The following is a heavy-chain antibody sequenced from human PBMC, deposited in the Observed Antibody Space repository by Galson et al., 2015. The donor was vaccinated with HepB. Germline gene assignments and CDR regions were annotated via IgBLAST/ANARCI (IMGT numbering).Heavy chain of an antibody. J-gene: IGHJ3*01. V-gene: IGHV4-31*03. CDR2: IHYGGGA. Sequence: LSLTCTVSGGSITTDNYFWSWIRQHPEKGLEWIGYIHYGGGAHYNPSLKSRATLSVDTPESQFSLTLNSVAAADTAVYYCAREVIAPTATEDAFDVWGQGVMVTVSS. D-gene: IGHD3-10*01. CDR3: AREVIAPTATEDAFDV. CDR1: GGSITTDNYF.